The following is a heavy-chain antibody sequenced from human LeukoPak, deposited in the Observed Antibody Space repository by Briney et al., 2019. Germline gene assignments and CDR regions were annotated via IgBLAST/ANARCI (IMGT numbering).Heavy chain of an antibody. CDR1: GGSVSSSPYY. J-gene: IGHJ5*02. D-gene: IGHD2-2*01. CDR3: ARHYLSDGILSTFDP. CDR2: IYYRGST. V-gene: IGHV4-39*01. Sequence: SETLSLTCTVSGGSVSSSPYYWGWIRQPPGKGLEWIGTIYYRGSTYSNPSLNSRVTISLDTSKNQFSLRLRSVTAADTALYYCARHYLSDGILSTFDPWGQGTLVTVSS.